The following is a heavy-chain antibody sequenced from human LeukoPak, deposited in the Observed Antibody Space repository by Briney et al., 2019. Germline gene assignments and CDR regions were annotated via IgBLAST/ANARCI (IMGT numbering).Heavy chain of an antibody. CDR1: GFTFSSYW. CDR3: ARGGSYYYYYYYGMDV. D-gene: IGHD1-26*01. V-gene: IGHV3-7*01. CDR2: IKQDGSEK. J-gene: IGHJ6*02. Sequence: GGSLRLSCAASGFTFSSYWMSLVRQAPGKGLEWVANIKQDGSEKYYVDSVKGRFTISRDNAKNSLYLQMNSLRAEDTAVYYCARGGSYYYYYYYGMDVWGQGTTVTVSS.